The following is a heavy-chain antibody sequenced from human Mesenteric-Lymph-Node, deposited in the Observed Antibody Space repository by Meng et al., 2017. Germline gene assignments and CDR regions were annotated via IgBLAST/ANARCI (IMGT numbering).Heavy chain of an antibody. CDR2: IYYSGST. D-gene: IGHD3-22*01. CDR1: GGSISSYY. CDR3: ARAHDSSGYYYGALVSFDI. J-gene: IGHJ3*02. V-gene: IGHV4-59*01. Sequence: SETLSLTCTVSGGSISSYYWSWIRQPPGKGLEWIGYIYYSGSTNYNPSLKSRVTISVDTSKNQFSLKLSSVTAADTAVYYCARAHDSSGYYYGALVSFDIWGQGTMVTVSS.